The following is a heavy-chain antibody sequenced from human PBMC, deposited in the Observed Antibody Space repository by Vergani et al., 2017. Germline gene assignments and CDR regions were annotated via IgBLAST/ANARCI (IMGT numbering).Heavy chain of an antibody. CDR2: VYPGGST. J-gene: IGHJ5*01. CDR1: GASINSGSYY. D-gene: IGHD4-23*01. V-gene: IGHV4-61*02. Sequence: QVQLQESGPGRVKPSQTLSLTCSVSGASINSGSYYWSWVRQPAGKELEWIGHVYPGGSTEYNPSLESRVTVSGDSSKNQFSRRLRALTAAHTAVYFWARGTPVGMLDSWGRGSLVSVSS. CDR3: ARGTPVGMLDS.